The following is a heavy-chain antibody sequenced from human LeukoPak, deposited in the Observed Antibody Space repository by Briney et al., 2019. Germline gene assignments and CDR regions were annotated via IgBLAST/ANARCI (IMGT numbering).Heavy chain of an antibody. CDR1: GGSISSYY. CDR2: IYYSGST. V-gene: IGHV4-59*01. CDR3: ARGGWYSHL. J-gene: IGHJ5*02. D-gene: IGHD6-19*01. Sequence: KASETLSLTCTVSGGSISSYYWSWIRQPPGKGLEWIGYIYYSGSTNYNPSLKSRVTISVDTSKNQFYLKLSSVTGADTAVYYCARGGWYSHLWGQGALVTVSS.